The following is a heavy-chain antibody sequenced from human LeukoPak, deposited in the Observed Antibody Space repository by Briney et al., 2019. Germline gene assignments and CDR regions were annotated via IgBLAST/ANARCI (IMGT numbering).Heavy chain of an antibody. CDR2: IYTSGST. V-gene: IGHV4-4*09. CDR3: ARQIEGSTSLWELRTYDAFDI. CDR1: GGSISSYY. J-gene: IGHJ3*02. D-gene: IGHD2-2*01. Sequence: PSETLSLTCTVSGGSISSYYWSWIRQPPGKGLGWIGYIYTSGSTNYNPSLKSRVTISVDTSKNQFSLKLSSVTAADTAVYYCARQIEGSTSLWELRTYDAFDIWGQGTMVTVSS.